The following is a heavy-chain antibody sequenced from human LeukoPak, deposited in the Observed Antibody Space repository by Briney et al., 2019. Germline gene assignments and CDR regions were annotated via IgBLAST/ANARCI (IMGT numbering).Heavy chain of an antibody. Sequence: ASQTLSLTCTVSGGSISSGSYFWSWIRQPAGKGLEWIGRIYTAGSTNYNPSLKSRVTISLDTSKNQFSLNLSSATAADTAVYYCARRVTTYWYFDLWGRGTLVTVSS. CDR3: ARRVTTYWYFDL. CDR1: GGSISSGSYF. J-gene: IGHJ2*01. CDR2: IYTAGST. V-gene: IGHV4-61*02. D-gene: IGHD4-17*01.